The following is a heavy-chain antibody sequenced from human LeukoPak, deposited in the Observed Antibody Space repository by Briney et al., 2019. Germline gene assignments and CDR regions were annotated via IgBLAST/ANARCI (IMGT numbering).Heavy chain of an antibody. CDR1: GYTFTSYG. J-gene: IGHJ4*02. CDR3: ATEGGWQPTDYGDHVY. Sequence: ASVKVSCKASGYTFTSYGINWVRQAPGQGLEWMGWISNYNGNTNYAQKFQGRVTMTTDTSTRTAYMELRNLRSDDTALYYCATEGGWQPTDYGDHVYWGQGTLVTVSS. D-gene: IGHD4-17*01. V-gene: IGHV1-18*01. CDR2: ISNYNGNT.